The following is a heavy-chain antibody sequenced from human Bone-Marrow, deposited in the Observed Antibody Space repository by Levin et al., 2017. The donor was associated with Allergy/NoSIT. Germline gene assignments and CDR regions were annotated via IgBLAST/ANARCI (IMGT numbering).Heavy chain of an antibody. CDR1: GFTFSSYA. CDR2: ISYDGSNK. Sequence: GGSLRLSCAASGFTFSSYAMHWVRQAPGKGLEWVAVISYDGSNKYYADSVKGRFTISRDNSKNTLYLQMNSLRAEDTAVYYCARAPSPGAYYDFWRGAFDIWGQGTMVTVSS. CDR3: ARAPSPGAYYDFWRGAFDI. V-gene: IGHV3-30-3*01. D-gene: IGHD3-3*01. J-gene: IGHJ3*02.